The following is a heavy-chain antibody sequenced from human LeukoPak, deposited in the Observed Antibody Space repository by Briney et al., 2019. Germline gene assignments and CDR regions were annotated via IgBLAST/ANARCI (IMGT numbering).Heavy chain of an antibody. Sequence: SQTLSLTCAISGDSVSSNSAAWNRIRQSPSRGLEWLGGTYYRSKWYNDYAVSVKSRITINPDTSKNQFSLQLNSVSPEDTAVYYCARGDSSGWPYFDYWGQGTLVTVSS. V-gene: IGHV6-1*01. CDR2: TYYRSKWYN. CDR3: ARGDSSGWPYFDY. D-gene: IGHD6-19*01. J-gene: IGHJ4*02. CDR1: GDSVSSNSAA.